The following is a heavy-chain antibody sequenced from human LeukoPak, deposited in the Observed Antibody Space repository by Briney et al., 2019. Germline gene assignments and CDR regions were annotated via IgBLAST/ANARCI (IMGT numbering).Heavy chain of an antibody. CDR1: GFTFSSYS. CDR3: ARARRDYYYYAMDV. V-gene: IGHV3-48*01. J-gene: IGHJ6*02. D-gene: IGHD5-24*01. CDR2: ISSSSSTI. Sequence: GGSLRLSCAASGFTFSSYSMNWVRQAPGKGLEWVSYISSSSSTIYYADSVKGRFTISRDNAKNSLNLQMYSLRAEDTAVYYCARARRDYYYYAMDVWGQGTTVTVSS.